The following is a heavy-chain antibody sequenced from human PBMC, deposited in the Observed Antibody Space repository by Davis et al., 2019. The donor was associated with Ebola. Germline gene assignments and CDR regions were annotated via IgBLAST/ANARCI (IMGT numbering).Heavy chain of an antibody. Sequence: ASVKVSCKASGYTFTGYDINWVRQATGQGLEWMGWMNPNSGNTGYAQKFQGRVTMTRDTSTSTVSMELSSLRSEDTAVYYCEREGYYYDSSGYYPRYWGQGTLVTVSS. CDR1: GYTFTGYD. V-gene: IGHV1-8*01. D-gene: IGHD3-22*01. CDR2: MNPNSGNT. CDR3: EREGYYYDSSGYYPRY. J-gene: IGHJ4*02.